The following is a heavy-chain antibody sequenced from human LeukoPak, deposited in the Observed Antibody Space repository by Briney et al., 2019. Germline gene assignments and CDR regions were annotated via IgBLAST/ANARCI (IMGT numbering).Heavy chain of an antibody. Sequence: GGSLRLSCAASGFTFSSYAMSWVRQAPGKGLEWVSAISGSGGSTYYADSVKGRFTISRDNSKNTLYLQMNSLRAEDTAVYYCAKDSSANYYGSGSYLFNWFDPWGQGTLVTVSS. CDR3: AKDSSANYYGSGSYLFNWFDP. V-gene: IGHV3-23*01. CDR2: ISGSGGST. CDR1: GFTFSSYA. D-gene: IGHD3-10*01. J-gene: IGHJ5*02.